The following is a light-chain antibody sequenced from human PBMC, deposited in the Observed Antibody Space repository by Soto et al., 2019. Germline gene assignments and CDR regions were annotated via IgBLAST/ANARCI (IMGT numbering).Light chain of an antibody. CDR1: QSVSSSY. CDR2: GAS. J-gene: IGKJ1*01. Sequence: LTQSPSVLSASVGDTVTLSCRASQSVSSSYLAWYQQKPGQAPRLLIYGASSRATGIPDRFSGSGSGTDFTLTISRLEPEDFAVYYCQQYGSSRTFGQGTKVDIK. CDR3: QQYGSSRT. V-gene: IGKV3-20*01.